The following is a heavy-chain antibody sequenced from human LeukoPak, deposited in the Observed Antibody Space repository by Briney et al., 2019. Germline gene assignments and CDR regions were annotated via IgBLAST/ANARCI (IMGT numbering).Heavy chain of an antibody. D-gene: IGHD6-19*01. CDR2: VSGSGDST. V-gene: IGHV3-23*01. CDR3: AKGQVAGPTKNRFDY. Sequence: PGGSLRLSCAASGFTFSSYAMSWVRQAPEKGLEWVSVVSGSGDSTYYVDSVKGRFTIARDNSKNTLYLQMNSLRAEGTAVYYCAKGQVAGPTKNRFDYWGQGTLVTVSS. CDR1: GFTFSSYA. J-gene: IGHJ4*02.